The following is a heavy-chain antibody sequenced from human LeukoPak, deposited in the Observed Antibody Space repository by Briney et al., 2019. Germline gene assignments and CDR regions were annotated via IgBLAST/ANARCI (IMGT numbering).Heavy chain of an antibody. V-gene: IGHV3-30*02. Sequence: GGSLRLSCAASGFTFSSYGMHWVRQAPGKGLEWVAFIRYDGSNKYYADSVKGRFTISRDNSKNTLYLQMNSLRAEDTAVYYCAKGYDFWSGTKDAFDIWGQGTMVTVSS. J-gene: IGHJ3*02. D-gene: IGHD3-3*01. CDR3: AKGYDFWSGTKDAFDI. CDR1: GFTFSSYG. CDR2: IRYDGSNK.